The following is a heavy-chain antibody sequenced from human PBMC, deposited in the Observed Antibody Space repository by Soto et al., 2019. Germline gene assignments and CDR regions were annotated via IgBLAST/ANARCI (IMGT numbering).Heavy chain of an antibody. CDR3: ARDVTGTADFDY. Sequence: ASVKVSCKASGYTFTSYGIIWVRQATGQGLEWMGWINAYNGNTNYAQKLQGRVTMTTDTSISTAYMELRSLRSDDTAVYYCARDVTGTADFDYWGQGTLVTVSS. CDR1: GYTFTSYG. J-gene: IGHJ4*02. V-gene: IGHV1-18*01. D-gene: IGHD1-7*01. CDR2: INAYNGNT.